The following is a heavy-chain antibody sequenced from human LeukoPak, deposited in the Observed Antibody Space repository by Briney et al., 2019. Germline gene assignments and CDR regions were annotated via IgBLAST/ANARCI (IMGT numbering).Heavy chain of an antibody. CDR2: ISWNSGYI. CDR1: GFSFDDYA. V-gene: IGHV3-9*01. D-gene: IGHD6-19*01. Sequence: PGRSLRLSCEASGFSFDDYAMHWVRHAPGKGLEWLSIISWNSGYIGYADSVKGRFTISRDNAKNSLYLQMNSLRAEDTAFYYCAKVRGTYSSGYFFDYWGQGALVTVSS. CDR3: AKVRGTYSSGYFFDY. J-gene: IGHJ4*02.